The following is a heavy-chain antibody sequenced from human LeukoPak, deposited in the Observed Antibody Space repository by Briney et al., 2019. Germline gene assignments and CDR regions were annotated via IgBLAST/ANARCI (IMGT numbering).Heavy chain of an antibody. V-gene: IGHV4-59*01. CDR2: IYYSGST. D-gene: IGHD3-16*01. J-gene: IGHJ5*02. CDR3: ARGGRSNWFDP. Sequence: SETLSLTCTVSGGSISSYYWSWIRQPTGKGLEWIGYIYYSGSTKYNPSLKSRVTISVDTSKNQFSLKLSSVTAADTAVYYCARGGRSNWFDPWGQGTLVTVSS. CDR1: GGSISSYY.